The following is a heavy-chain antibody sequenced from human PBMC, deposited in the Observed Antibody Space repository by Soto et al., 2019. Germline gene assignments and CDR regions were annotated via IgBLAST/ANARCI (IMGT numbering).Heavy chain of an antibody. V-gene: IGHV1-58*01. D-gene: IGHD3-16*01. CDR1: GFTFTSSA. J-gene: IGHJ3*02. CDR2: IVVGSGNT. CDR3: AADLDGMLLGLGAFDI. Sequence: SVKVSCKASGFTFTSSAVQWVRQARGQRLEWIGWIVVGSGNTNYAQKFQERVTITRDMSTSTAYMELSSLRSEDTAVYYCAADLDGMLLGLGAFDIWGQGTRVTVSS.